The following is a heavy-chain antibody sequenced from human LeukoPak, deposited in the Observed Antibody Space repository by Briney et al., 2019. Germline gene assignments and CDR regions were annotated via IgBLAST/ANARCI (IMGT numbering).Heavy chain of an antibody. V-gene: IGHV3-11*05. D-gene: IGHD4-17*01. CDR2: ISSSSSYT. J-gene: IGHJ4*02. CDR1: GFTFSDYY. Sequence: GGSLGLSCAASGFTFSDYYMSWIRQAPGKGLEWVSYISSSSSYTNYADSVKGRFTISRDNAKNSLYLQMNSLRAEDTAVYYCARVGYGDYSFDYWGQGTLVTVSS. CDR3: ARVGYGDYSFDY.